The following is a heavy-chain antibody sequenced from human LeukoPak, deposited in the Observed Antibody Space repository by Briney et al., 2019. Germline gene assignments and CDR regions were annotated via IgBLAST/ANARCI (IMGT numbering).Heavy chain of an antibody. Sequence: PGGSLRLSCAASGFTFSSYWMHWVRQAPGKGLVWVSRVNNDGSGTTYADSVKGRFTISRDNAKNTIYPQMNSLRAEDTAVYYCARGGWGTATDYWGQGTLVTVSS. D-gene: IGHD1-1*01. J-gene: IGHJ4*02. CDR3: ARGGWGTATDY. CDR2: VNNDGSGT. V-gene: IGHV3-74*01. CDR1: GFTFSSYW.